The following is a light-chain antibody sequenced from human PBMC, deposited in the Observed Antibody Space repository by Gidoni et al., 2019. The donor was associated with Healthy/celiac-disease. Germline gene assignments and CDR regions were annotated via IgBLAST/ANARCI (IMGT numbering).Light chain of an antibody. V-gene: IGLV2-14*03. CDR1: SSDVGGYTY. J-gene: IGLJ2*01. CDR2: DVS. Sequence: QSALTQPASVSGSPGQSITISCTGTSSDVGGYTYVSWYHQHPGKAPKLMIYDVSNRPSGVSNRFSGSKSGNTASLTISGLQAEDEADYYCSSYTSSSTVVFGGGTKLTVL. CDR3: SSYTSSSTVV.